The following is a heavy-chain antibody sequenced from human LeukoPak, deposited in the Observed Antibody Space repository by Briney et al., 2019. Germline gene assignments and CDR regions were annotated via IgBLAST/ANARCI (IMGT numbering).Heavy chain of an antibody. D-gene: IGHD2-15*01. CDR1: GGSISPYY. Sequence: PSETLSLTCSVSGGSISPYYWSWIRQPPGKGLEWIGYVYYSGTTNYNPSLQSRVTISVATSKNQFSLKLSSVTAADTALYYCARDRASAGGFDYWGQGTLVTVSS. CDR2: VYYSGTT. V-gene: IGHV4-59*01. CDR3: ARDRASAGGFDY. J-gene: IGHJ4*02.